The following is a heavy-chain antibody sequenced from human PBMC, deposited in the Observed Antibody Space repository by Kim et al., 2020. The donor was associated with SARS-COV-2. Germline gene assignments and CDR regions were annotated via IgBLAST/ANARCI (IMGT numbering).Heavy chain of an antibody. J-gene: IGHJ4*02. CDR2: IYYSGST. CDR3: PSGTCAQDY. Sequence: SETLSLTCSVSGGSITGSSHYWGWIRQPPGKGLEWIGSIYYSGSTYYNPSLKSRVSISVDTSKNHFFLNLASVTPADTSLYYCPSGTCAQDYWRLRTL. V-gene: IGHV4-39*02. CDR1: GGSITGSSHY.